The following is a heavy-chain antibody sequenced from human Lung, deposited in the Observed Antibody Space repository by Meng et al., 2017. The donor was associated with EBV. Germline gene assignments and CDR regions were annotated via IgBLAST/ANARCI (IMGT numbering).Heavy chain of an antibody. J-gene: IGHJ4*02. CDR1: GGSISSGGHY. Sequence: QVQRQESGPGLVKPSQTLSLTCTVSGGSISSGGHYWSWIRQHPEKGLEWIGYIYYSGSTYYKPSLKSRLTISVDTSKNQLSLRLSSVTAADTAVYYCARGLWYYDRGGYFDNWGRGTLVTVPS. CDR3: ARGLWYYDRGGYFDN. V-gene: IGHV4-31*03. CDR2: IYYSGST. D-gene: IGHD3-22*01.